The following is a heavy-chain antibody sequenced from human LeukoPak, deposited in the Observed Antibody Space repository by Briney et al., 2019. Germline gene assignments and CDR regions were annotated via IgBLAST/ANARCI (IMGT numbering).Heavy chain of an antibody. V-gene: IGHV1-18*01. CDR1: GYTFTSYG. D-gene: IGHD3-9*01. J-gene: IGHJ4*02. CDR2: ISAYNGNT. CDR3: AREGPYYDILTGYPPFDY. Sequence: ASVKVSCKASGYTFTSYGISWVRQAPGQGLEWMGWISAYNGNTNYAQKLQGRVTMTTDTSTSTAYMELRSLRSDDTAVYYCAREGPYYDILTGYPPFDYWGQGTLVTVSS.